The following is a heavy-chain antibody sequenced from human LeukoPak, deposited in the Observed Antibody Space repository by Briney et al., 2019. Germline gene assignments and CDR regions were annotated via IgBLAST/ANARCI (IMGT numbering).Heavy chain of an antibody. D-gene: IGHD6-13*01. J-gene: IGHJ3*02. V-gene: IGHV1-24*01. CDR2: FDPEDGET. Sequence: ASVKVSCKVSGYTLTELSMHWVRQAPGNGLEWMGGFDPEDGETIYAQKFQGRVTMTEDTSTDTAYMELSSLRSEHTAVYYCATVTLSSSSSFDIWGQGTMVTVSS. CDR1: GYTLTELS. CDR3: ATVTLSSSSSFDI.